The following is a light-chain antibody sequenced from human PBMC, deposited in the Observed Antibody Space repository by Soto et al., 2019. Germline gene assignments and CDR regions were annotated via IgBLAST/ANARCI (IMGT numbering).Light chain of an antibody. CDR1: SSDVGGYNY. V-gene: IGLV2-14*01. Sequence: QSALTQPASVSGSPGQSITISCTGTSSDVGGYNYVSWYQQHPGKAPKLMIYDVSNRPSGVSNRFSGSKSGNTASLTISGLKAEDEADYYCRSYTSSSTLMVFGGGTKLTV. CDR3: RSYTSSSTLMV. J-gene: IGLJ2*01. CDR2: DVS.